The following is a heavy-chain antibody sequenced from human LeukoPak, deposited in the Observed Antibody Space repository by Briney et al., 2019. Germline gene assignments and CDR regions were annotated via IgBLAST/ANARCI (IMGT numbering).Heavy chain of an antibody. CDR3: ARTSELWPHDAFDI. CDR1: GFTVSGNY. CDR2: IYSGGST. D-gene: IGHD5-18*01. V-gene: IGHV3-53*01. Sequence: PGGSLRLSCAASGFTVSGNYMSWVRQAPGKGLEWVSVIYSGGSTYYADSVKGRFTISRDNSKNTLYPQMNSLRAEDTAVYYCARTSELWPHDAFDIWGQGTMVTVSS. J-gene: IGHJ3*02.